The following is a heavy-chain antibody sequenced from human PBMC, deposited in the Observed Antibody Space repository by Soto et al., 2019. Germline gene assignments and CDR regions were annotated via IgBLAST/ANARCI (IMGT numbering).Heavy chain of an antibody. CDR2: IYYSGST. J-gene: IGHJ5*02. CDR3: ARAPEWLLMGGGFDP. Sequence: QVQLQESGPGLVKPSQTLSLTCTVSGGSISSGDYYWSWIRQPPGKGLERIGYIYYSGSTYYNPSLKSRVTISVDTSKNQFSLKLSSVTAADTAVYYCARAPEWLLMGGGFDPWGQGTLVTVSS. CDR1: GGSISSGDYY. D-gene: IGHD3-3*01. V-gene: IGHV4-30-4*01.